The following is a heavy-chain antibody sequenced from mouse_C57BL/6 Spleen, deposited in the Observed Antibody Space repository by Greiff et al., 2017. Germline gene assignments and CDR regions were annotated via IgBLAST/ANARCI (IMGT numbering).Heavy chain of an antibody. V-gene: IGHV1-53*01. J-gene: IGHJ3*01. D-gene: IGHD2-5*01. CDR2: INPSNGGT. CDR1: GYTFTSYW. CDR3: AVYSNSWFAY. Sequence: QVHVKQSGTELVKPGASVKLSCKASGYTFTSYWMHWVKQRPGQGLEWIGNINPSNGGTNYNEKFKSKATLTVDKSSSTAYMQLSSLTSEDSAVYYCAVYSNSWFAYWGQGTLVTVSA.